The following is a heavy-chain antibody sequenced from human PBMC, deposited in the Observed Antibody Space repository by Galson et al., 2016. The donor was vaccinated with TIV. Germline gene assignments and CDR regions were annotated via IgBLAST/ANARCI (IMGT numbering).Heavy chain of an antibody. CDR2: TYYRSKWYN. D-gene: IGHD6-19*01. V-gene: IGHV6-1*01. J-gene: IGHJ6*02. CDR1: GDSVSSNSA. Sequence: CAISGDSVSSNSAWNWIRQSPSRGLEWLGRTYYRSKWYNDYALSVKSRITINPNTSKNQFSLQLNSMTPEDTAVYYCARDRTVPGYYYNGMDVWGQGTTDTVSS. CDR3: ARDRTVPGYYYNGMDV.